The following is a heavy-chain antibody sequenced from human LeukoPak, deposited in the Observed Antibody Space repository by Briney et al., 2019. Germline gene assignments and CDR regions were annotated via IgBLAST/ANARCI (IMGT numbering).Heavy chain of an antibody. CDR3: ARGDFSFTPNPNYYYYYMDV. Sequence: PGGSLRLSCAASGFTFNDYGMTWVRQVSGKGLEWVSNINWNGGSTGYTDSVKGRFTISRGNAKNSLYLQMNSLRAEDTALYYCARGDFSFTPNPNYYYYYMDVWGKGTRVTVPS. CDR1: GFTFNDYG. V-gene: IGHV3-20*04. D-gene: IGHD2/OR15-2a*01. J-gene: IGHJ6*03. CDR2: INWNGGST.